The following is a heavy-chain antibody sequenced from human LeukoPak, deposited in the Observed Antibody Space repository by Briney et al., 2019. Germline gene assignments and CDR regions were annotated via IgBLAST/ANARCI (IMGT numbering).Heavy chain of an antibody. D-gene: IGHD3-9*01. J-gene: IGHJ4*02. CDR1: GFTFSSYA. V-gene: IGHV3-23*01. Sequence: LPGGSLRLSCAASGFTFSSYAMSWVRHAPGKGLEWVSAISGSVCSTYYADSVKGRFTISRDNSKNTLYMQMNSLSAEDTAVYYCAKEDHILTGYAAFDYWGQGTLVTVSS. CDR3: AKEDHILTGYAAFDY. CDR2: ISGSVCST.